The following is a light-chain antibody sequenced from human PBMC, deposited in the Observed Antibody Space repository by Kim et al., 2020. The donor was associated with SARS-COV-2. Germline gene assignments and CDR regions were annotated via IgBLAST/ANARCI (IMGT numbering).Light chain of an antibody. CDR2: EDS. J-gene: IGLJ3*02. CDR1: GLANKY. V-gene: IGLV3-27*01. Sequence: SVSPRKTARITCTGDGLANKYTRWSQQKPDEATVLLIYEDSGRPSGIPELFSGSSSETAVTLAISGEQDEDEADYYCYSAGDDNWVFGGGTQLTVL. CDR3: YSAGDDNWV.